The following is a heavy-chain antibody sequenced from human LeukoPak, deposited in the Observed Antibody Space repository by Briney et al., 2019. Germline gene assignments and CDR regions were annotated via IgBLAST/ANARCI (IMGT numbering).Heavy chain of an antibody. D-gene: IGHD6-13*01. CDR1: GGSISSSSYY. J-gene: IGHJ2*01. CDR2: IYYSGST. CDR3: ARVYYSNSYDYWYFDL. V-gene: IGHV4-39*07. Sequence: PSETLSLTCTVSGGSISSSSYYWGWIRQPPGKGLEWIGSIYYSGSTYYNPSLKSRVTISVDTSKNQFSLKLSSVTAADTAVYYCARVYYSNSYDYWYFDLWGRGTLVTVSS.